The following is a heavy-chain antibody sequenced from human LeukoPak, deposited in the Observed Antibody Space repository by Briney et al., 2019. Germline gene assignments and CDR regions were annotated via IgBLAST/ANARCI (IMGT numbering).Heavy chain of an antibody. Sequence: PSETLCLTCTVSGGSISSYYWSWIRQPPGKGLEWIGYIYYSGSTNYNPSLKSRVTISVDTSKNQFSLKLSSVTAADTAVYYCARDYGFDWGQGTLVTVSS. D-gene: IGHD3-10*01. CDR2: IYYSGST. V-gene: IGHV4-59*01. CDR3: ARDYGFD. CDR1: GGSISSYY. J-gene: IGHJ4*02.